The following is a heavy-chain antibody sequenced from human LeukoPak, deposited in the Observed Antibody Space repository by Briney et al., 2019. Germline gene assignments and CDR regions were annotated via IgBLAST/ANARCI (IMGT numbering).Heavy chain of an antibody. D-gene: IGHD2-15*01. J-gene: IGHJ5*02. CDR2: IYYSGST. Sequence: SETLSLTCTVSGGSISSSSYYWGWIRQPPGKELVWIGSIYYSGSTYYNPSLKSRVSISVDTSKNQFSLKLSSVTAADTAVYYCARQTCSGGSCYSVGWFDPWGQGTLVTVSS. CDR1: GGSISSSSYY. V-gene: IGHV4-39*01. CDR3: ARQTCSGGSCYSVGWFDP.